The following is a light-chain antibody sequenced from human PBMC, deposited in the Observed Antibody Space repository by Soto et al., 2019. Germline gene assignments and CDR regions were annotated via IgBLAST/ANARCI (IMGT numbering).Light chain of an antibody. CDR1: SSNIGSYI. V-gene: IGLV1-47*01. Sequence: QSVLTQPPSASGTPGQRVTISCCGSSSNIGSYIVYWYQKLPGTAPKLLVYSSNQRPSEVPDRFSDSKSGTSASLAISGLRSEDEADYFCAAWDDSLSAVLFGGGTKLTVL. CDR3: AAWDDSLSAVL. CDR2: SSN. J-gene: IGLJ2*01.